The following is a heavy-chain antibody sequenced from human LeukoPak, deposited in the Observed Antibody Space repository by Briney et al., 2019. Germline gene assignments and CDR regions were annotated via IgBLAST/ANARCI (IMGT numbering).Heavy chain of an antibody. CDR1: GGSISSSDYY. D-gene: IGHD6-19*01. J-gene: IGHJ4*02. CDR2: IYYSGTT. Sequence: PSETLSLTCSVSGGSISSSDYYWVWIRQPPGRGLEWIGSIYYSGTTHYNPSHQSRVTMSVDTSKNPFSLKLRTVTAADTAVYYCARGPAPSGWLGYWGQGTLVTVSS. CDR3: ARGPAPSGWLGY. V-gene: IGHV4-39*07.